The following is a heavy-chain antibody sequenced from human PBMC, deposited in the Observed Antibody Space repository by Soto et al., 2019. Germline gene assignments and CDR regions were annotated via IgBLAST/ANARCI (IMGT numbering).Heavy chain of an antibody. CDR2: ISYDGSNK. CDR3: ARSPSIAAAGTH. Sequence: QVQLVESGGGVVQPGRSLRLSCAASGFTFSSYAMHWVRQAPGKGLEWVAVISYDGSNKYYADSVKGRFTISRDNSKNTLYLQLNSLRADDTAVYYCARSPSIAAAGTHWGQGTLVAVSS. J-gene: IGHJ4*02. CDR1: GFTFSSYA. V-gene: IGHV3-30-3*01. D-gene: IGHD6-13*01.